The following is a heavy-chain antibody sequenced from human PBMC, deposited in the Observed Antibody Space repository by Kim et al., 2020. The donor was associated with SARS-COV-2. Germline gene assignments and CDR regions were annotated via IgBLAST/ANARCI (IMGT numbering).Heavy chain of an antibody. CDR3: ARGARVVPTAILDYYFYM. Sequence: SETLSLTCAVYGGSFSGYYWSWIRQPPGKGLEGIGEINHSGNTNYNPYLKSRVTILLDTSKNQFSLKLSSVTPADTAVYYCARGARVVPTAILDYYFYM. CDR1: GGSFSGYY. CDR2: INHSGNT. V-gene: IGHV4-34*01. D-gene: IGHD2-2*02. J-gene: IGHJ6*03.